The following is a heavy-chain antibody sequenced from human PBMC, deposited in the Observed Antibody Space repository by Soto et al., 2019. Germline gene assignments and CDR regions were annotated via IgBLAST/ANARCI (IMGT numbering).Heavy chain of an antibody. CDR3: ARDSSNYAFDY. CDR2: IYYTGTT. Sequence: GPGLSSETLSLTCTVSGGSLNNYYWSWIRLAPGKGLEWIGYIYYTGTTKYNASLKSRVTMSVDASNNEFSLKMTSMTAADTAIYYCARDSSNYAFDYWGQGTQVTVSS. J-gene: IGHJ4*02. D-gene: IGHD3-10*01. CDR1: GGSLNNYY. V-gene: IGHV4-59*01.